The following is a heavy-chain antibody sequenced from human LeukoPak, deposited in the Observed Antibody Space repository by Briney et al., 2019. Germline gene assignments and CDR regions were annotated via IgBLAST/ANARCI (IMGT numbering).Heavy chain of an antibody. CDR3: ARGTYYYDIVPSGY. Sequence: PSETLSLTCTVSGGSISSYYWSWIRQPPGKGLEWIGYIYYSGSTNYNPSLKSRVTISVDTSKNQFSLKLSSVTADDTAVYYCARGTYYYDIVPSGYWGQGTLVTVSS. D-gene: IGHD3-22*01. V-gene: IGHV4-59*01. CDR2: IYYSGST. J-gene: IGHJ4*02. CDR1: GGSISSYY.